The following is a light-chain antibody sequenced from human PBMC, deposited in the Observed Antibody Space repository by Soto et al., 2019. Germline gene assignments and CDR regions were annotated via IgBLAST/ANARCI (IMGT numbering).Light chain of an antibody. CDR3: SSYTSSSLVV. CDR2: EVS. J-gene: IGLJ2*01. CDR1: SSDIGGYNY. Sequence: QSVLTQPPSVSASPGQSITISCTGTSSDIGGYNYVSWYQQHPGKAPKLMIYEVSNRPSGVSNRFSGSKSGNTASLTISGLQAEDEADYYCSSYTSSSLVVFGGGTKLTVL. V-gene: IGLV2-14*01.